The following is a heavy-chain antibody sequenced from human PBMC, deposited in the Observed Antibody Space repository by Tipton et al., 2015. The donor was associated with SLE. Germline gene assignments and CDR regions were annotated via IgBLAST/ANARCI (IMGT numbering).Heavy chain of an antibody. Sequence: TLSLTCAVYGGSFSGYYWSWIRQPPGKGLEWIGEINHSGSTTYNPSLKSRVTISEDTSKHQFSLKLTSVTAADTAVYYCAGYSSSDLNWFDPWGQGTLVA. D-gene: IGHD6-6*01. CDR3: AGYSSSDLNWFDP. J-gene: IGHJ5*02. CDR2: INHSGST. CDR1: GGSFSGYY. V-gene: IGHV4-34*01.